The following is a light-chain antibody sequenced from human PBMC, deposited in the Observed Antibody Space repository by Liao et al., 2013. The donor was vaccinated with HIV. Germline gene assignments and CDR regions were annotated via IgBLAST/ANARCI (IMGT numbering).Light chain of an antibody. Sequence: SYELTQPPSVSVSPGQTASITCSGDKLGDTYACWYQQKPGQSPVLVIYQDIKRPSEIPERFSGSKSGNTATLTISGTQALDEADYYCQTWDVNAAYVFATGTKVTVL. V-gene: IGLV3-1*01. J-gene: IGLJ1*01. CDR2: QDI. CDR3: QTWDVNAAYV. CDR1: KLGDTY.